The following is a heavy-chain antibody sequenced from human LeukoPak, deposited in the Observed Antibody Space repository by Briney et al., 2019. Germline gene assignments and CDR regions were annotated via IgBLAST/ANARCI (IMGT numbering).Heavy chain of an antibody. CDR3: ARDLLGYNYHYMDV. D-gene: IGHD3-16*02. J-gene: IGHJ6*03. V-gene: IGHV3-21*01. CDR1: EFTFSSYN. CDR2: ISSSTSYI. Sequence: GGSLRLSCAASEFTFSSYNMNWVRQAPGKGLEWVSSISSSTSYIYYADSVKGRFTISRDNAKNSLFLEMNSVRAEDTAVYYCARDLLGYNYHYMDVWGKGTTVTVSS.